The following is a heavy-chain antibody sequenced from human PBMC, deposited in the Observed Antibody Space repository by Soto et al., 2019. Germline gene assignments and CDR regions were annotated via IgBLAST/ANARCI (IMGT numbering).Heavy chain of an antibody. CDR2: INPNSGGT. CDR1: GYTFTGYY. V-gene: IGHV1-2*04. CDR3: GSSKSSWPPLDF. J-gene: IGHJ4*02. Sequence: ASVQVSCKASGYTFTGYYMHWVRQAPGQGLEWMGWINPNSGGTNYAQKFQGWVTMTRDTSISTAYMELSRLRSDDTAVYYCGSSKSSWPPLDFGGQETRFPVSS. D-gene: IGHD6-13*01.